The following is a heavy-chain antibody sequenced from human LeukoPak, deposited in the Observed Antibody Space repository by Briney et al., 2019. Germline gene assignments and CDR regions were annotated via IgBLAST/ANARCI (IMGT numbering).Heavy chain of an antibody. D-gene: IGHD2-2*01. Sequence: GGSLKLSCAASGFTVTSNYMNWVRQAPGKGLEWVSLISTDGDTSYADSVKGRFTISRDDSKNTLYLQMNTLKAEDTAVYYCARGPIVVVPAASYMDVWGKGTTVTISS. CDR1: GFTVTSNY. J-gene: IGHJ6*03. V-gene: IGHV3-66*01. CDR2: ISTDGDT. CDR3: ARGPIVVVPAASYMDV.